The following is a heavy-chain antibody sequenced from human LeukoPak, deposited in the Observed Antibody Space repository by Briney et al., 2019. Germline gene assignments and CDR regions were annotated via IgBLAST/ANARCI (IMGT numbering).Heavy chain of an antibody. V-gene: IGHV3-48*03. CDR3: ARAAATAAGNFWYFDL. Sequence: GGSLRLSCAASGFTFSSCEMNWVRQAPGKGLEWVSYISRSGNTIYYADSVKGRFSISRDNAKNSLYLQMNSLRAEDTAVYYCARAAATAAGNFWYFDLWGRGTLVTVSS. D-gene: IGHD1-7*01. J-gene: IGHJ2*01. CDR1: GFTFSSCE. CDR2: ISRSGNTI.